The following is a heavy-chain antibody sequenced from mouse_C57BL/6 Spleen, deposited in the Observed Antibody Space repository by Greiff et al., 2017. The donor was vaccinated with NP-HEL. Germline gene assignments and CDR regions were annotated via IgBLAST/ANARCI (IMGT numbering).Heavy chain of an antibody. J-gene: IGHJ3*01. V-gene: IGHV1-15*01. CDR3: TRRGKWAY. CDR1: GYTFTDYE. CDR2: IDPETGGT. Sequence: VKLQESGAELVRPGASVTLSCKASGYTFTDYEMHWVKQTPVHGLEWIGAIDPETGGTAYNQKFKGKAILTADKSSSTAYMELRSLTSEDSAVYYCTRRGKWAYWGQGTLVTVSA. D-gene: IGHD1-3*01.